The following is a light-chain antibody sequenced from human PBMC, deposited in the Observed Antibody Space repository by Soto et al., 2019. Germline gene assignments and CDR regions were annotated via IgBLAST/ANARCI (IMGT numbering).Light chain of an antibody. CDR2: GAS. J-gene: IGKJ4*01. CDR1: QSVSSN. Sequence: EKALTQSPVTLSLSPGEGATLSCRASQSVSSNLAWYQQRPGQAPRLLIYGASTRASGVPDRFSGSGSGTEFILTISSLQSEDSAVYYCQQYDVWPALTFGGGTKVDIK. V-gene: IGKV3-15*01. CDR3: QQYDVWPALT.